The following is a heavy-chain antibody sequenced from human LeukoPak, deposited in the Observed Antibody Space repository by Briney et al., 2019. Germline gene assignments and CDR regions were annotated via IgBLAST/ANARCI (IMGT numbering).Heavy chain of an antibody. V-gene: IGHV3-23*01. D-gene: IGHD3-10*01. CDR3: AKRDLGLDAFDI. Sequence: GRSLRLSCAASGFTFSSYAMSWVRQAPGKGLEWVSAISGSGGSTYYADSVKGRFTISRDNSKNTLYLQMNSLRAEDTAVYYCAKRDLGLDAFDIWGQGTMVTVSS. CDR2: ISGSGGST. CDR1: GFTFSSYA. J-gene: IGHJ3*02.